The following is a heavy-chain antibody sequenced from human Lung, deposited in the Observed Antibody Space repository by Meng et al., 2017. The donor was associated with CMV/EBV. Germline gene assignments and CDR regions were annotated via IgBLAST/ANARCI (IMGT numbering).Heavy chain of an antibody. CDR1: GESVSSNSVA. J-gene: IGHJ4*02. D-gene: IGHD1-1*01. CDR3: ARGYSHRFDY. Sequence: SQTLSLTCALSGESVSSNSVAWNCIRQSPSRGLEWLGRTYYRSKWYNDYAVSVKSRITINPDTSKNQFSLQLKSVTPEDTAVYYCARGYSHRFDYWGQGTLVTGSS. V-gene: IGHV6-1*01. CDR2: TYYRSKWYN.